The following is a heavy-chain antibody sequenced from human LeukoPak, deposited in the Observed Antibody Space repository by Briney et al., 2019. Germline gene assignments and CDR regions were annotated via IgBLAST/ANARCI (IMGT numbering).Heavy chain of an antibody. CDR2: ISWNSGSI. Sequence: GGSLRLSCAASGFTFNDYAMHWVRQAPGKGLEWVSGISWNSGSIGYADSVKGRFTISRDNAKNSLYLQMNSLRAEDTALYYCAKENQDGYNPGGFDYWGQGTLVTVSP. J-gene: IGHJ4*02. V-gene: IGHV3-9*01. D-gene: IGHD5-24*01. CDR1: GFTFNDYA. CDR3: AKENQDGYNPGGFDY.